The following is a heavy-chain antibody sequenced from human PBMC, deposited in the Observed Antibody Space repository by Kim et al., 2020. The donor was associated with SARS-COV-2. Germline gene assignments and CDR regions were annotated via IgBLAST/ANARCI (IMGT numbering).Heavy chain of an antibody. J-gene: IGHJ4*02. Sequence: GGSLRLSCAASGFTFSSYSMNWVRQAPGKGLEWVSYISSSSSTIYYADSVKGRFTISRDNAKNSLYLQMNSLRDEDTAVYYCASELGYCSSTSCYLAVTTRLRPDYGDQGTLVTVSS. D-gene: IGHD2-2*01. CDR1: GFTFSSYS. CDR3: ASELGYCSSTSCYLAVTTRLRPDY. V-gene: IGHV3-48*02. CDR2: ISSSSSTI.